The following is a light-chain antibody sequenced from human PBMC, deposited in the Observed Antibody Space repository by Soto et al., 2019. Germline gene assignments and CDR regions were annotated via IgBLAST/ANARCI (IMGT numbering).Light chain of an antibody. J-gene: IGKJ4*01. CDR2: DAS. V-gene: IGKV1-13*02. CDR1: QGISSF. CDR3: QQFNSYPLT. Sequence: AIQLTQSPSSLSASVGDRVTITCRASQGISSFLAWYQKKPGKAPKLLIFDASTLKSGVPSRFSGSGSGTDFTLTISSLQPEDFVTYYCQQFNSYPLTFGGGTKVEIK.